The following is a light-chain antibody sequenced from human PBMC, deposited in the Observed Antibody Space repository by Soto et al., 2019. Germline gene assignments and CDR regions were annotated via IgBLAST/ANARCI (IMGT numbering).Light chain of an antibody. V-gene: IGKV1-33*01. Sequence: DIQMTQSPSSLSASVGDRVTITCQASQDINNFLSWDQQKPGKSPKLLIYDASNLETGVPSRFSGSGSGKTFIFTISSLQAEDIATYCCQQYDYFPRTFGGGTKVEIK. J-gene: IGKJ4*01. CDR3: QQYDYFPRT. CDR1: QDINNF. CDR2: DAS.